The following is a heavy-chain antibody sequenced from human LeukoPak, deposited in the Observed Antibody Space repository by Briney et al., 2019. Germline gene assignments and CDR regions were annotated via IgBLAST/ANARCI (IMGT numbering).Heavy chain of an antibody. D-gene: IGHD3-3*01. V-gene: IGHV3-48*03. CDR3: ARATYYDFWSGYYGALDY. CDR2: ISSSGSTI. Sequence: GGSLRLSCAASGFTFSSYEMNWVRQAPGKGLEWVSYISSSGSTIYYADSVKGRFTISRDSAKNSLYLQMNSLRAEDTAVYYCARATYYDFWSGYYGALDYWGQGTLVTVSS. CDR1: GFTFSSYE. J-gene: IGHJ4*02.